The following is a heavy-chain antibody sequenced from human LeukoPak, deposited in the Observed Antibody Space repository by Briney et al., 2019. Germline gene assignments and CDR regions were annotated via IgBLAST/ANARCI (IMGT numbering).Heavy chain of an antibody. J-gene: IGHJ4*02. CDR3: ARDLGISGWYAPPLGYFDY. Sequence: ASVKVSCKASGYTFTGYCMHWVRQAPGQGLEWMGWINPKSGGTNYAQKFQGRVTMTRDTSISTTYMELRRLRSDDTAVYYCARDLGISGWYAPPLGYFDYWGQGTLVTVSS. CDR1: GYTFTGYC. D-gene: IGHD6-19*01. V-gene: IGHV1-2*02. CDR2: INPKSGGT.